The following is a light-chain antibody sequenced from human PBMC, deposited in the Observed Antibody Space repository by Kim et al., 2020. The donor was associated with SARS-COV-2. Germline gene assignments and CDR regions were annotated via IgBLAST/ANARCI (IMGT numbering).Light chain of an antibody. CDR1: QSVSRY. Sequence: LSPGERATLSCRASQSVSRYLAWYQQKPGQAPRLLISDASNRATGIPTRFSGSGSGTDFTLTISSLKSEDFAVYYCQQRGNWPLTFGGGTKVDIK. V-gene: IGKV3-11*01. CDR3: QQRGNWPLT. CDR2: DAS. J-gene: IGKJ4*01.